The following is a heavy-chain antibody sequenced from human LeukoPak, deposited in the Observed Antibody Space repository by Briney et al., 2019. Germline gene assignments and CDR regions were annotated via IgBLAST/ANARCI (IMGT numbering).Heavy chain of an antibody. Sequence: GGSLRLSCAASGFTFSGYAMSWVRQAPGKGLEWVSAISGSGGSTYYADSVKGRFTISRDNSKNTLYLQMNSLRAEDTAVYYCAKDHYKFWSGPRLLDYRGQGTLVTVSS. CDR1: GFTFSGYA. CDR2: ISGSGGST. J-gene: IGHJ4*02. V-gene: IGHV3-23*01. CDR3: AKDHYKFWSGPRLLDY. D-gene: IGHD3-3*01.